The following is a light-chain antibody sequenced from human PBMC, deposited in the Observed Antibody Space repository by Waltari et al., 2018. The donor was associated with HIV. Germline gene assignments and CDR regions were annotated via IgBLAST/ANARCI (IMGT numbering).Light chain of an antibody. CDR3: ATWDDSLNGWV. Sequence: QSVLTQPPSASGTPGQRVTISCSGSSSNIGSNTVNWYRQLPGTAPKLLIYSNNHRPSGVPDRFPGSNSGTSASLAISGLQSDYEADYYCATWDDSLNGWVFGGGTKLTVL. V-gene: IGLV1-44*01. CDR2: SNN. J-gene: IGLJ3*02. CDR1: SSNIGSNT.